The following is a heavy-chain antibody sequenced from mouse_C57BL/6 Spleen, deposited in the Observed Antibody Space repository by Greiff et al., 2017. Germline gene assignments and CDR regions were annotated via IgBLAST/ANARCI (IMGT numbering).Heavy chain of an antibody. Sequence: QVTLQVSGPGILQPSQTLSLTCSFSGFSLSTFGMGVGWLRQPSGKGLEWLAHFWWDDDKYYNPALKSRLTISKDTSKNQVFLKIANVDTADTATYYCARYYYGSSAYWYFDVWGTGTTVTVSS. D-gene: IGHD1-1*01. V-gene: IGHV8-8*01. CDR2: FWWDDDK. CDR1: GFSLSTFGMG. J-gene: IGHJ1*03. CDR3: ARYYYGSSAYWYFDV.